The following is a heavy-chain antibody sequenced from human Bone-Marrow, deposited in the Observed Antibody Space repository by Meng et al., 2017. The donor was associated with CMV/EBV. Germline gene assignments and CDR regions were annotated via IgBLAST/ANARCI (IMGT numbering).Heavy chain of an antibody. D-gene: IGHD3-10*01. CDR1: GYTFTGYY. CDR2: INPNAGST. Sequence: ASVKVSCKASGYTFTGYYMHWVRQAPGQGLEWMAWINPNAGSTNYARKFKGRVTVTRDTSISTAYMELSRLRSDDTAVYYCARGYYGSGSYFTYWGQGTLVTVSS. V-gene: IGHV1-2*02. CDR3: ARGYYGSGSYFTY. J-gene: IGHJ4*02.